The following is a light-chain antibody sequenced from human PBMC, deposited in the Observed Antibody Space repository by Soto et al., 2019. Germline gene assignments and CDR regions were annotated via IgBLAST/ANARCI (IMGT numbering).Light chain of an antibody. CDR1: SSNIGPTYD. V-gene: IGLV1-40*01. CDR2: ANT. Sequence: QSVLTQPPSVSGAPGQRVTISCTGSSSNIGPTYDVHWYQQLPGTAPQLLIYANTHRPSGVPDRISGPKSGTSASLAITGLQAEDEADYFCQSYDSSLSGYVFGTGTKLTVL. J-gene: IGLJ1*01. CDR3: QSYDSSLSGYV.